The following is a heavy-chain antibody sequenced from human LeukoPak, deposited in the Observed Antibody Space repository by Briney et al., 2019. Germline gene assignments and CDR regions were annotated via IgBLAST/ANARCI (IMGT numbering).Heavy chain of an antibody. CDR1: GGSISSYY. CDR2: IYYSGST. Sequence: PSETLSLTCTVSGGSISSYYWSWIRQPPGKGLEWIGYIYYSGSTTYNPSLKSRVTISVDTSTNQFSLKLSCVTAADTAVYYCARGSMVRGGIPRAYYYGMDVWGQGTTVTVSS. V-gene: IGHV4-59*01. J-gene: IGHJ6*02. D-gene: IGHD3-10*01. CDR3: ARGSMVRGGIPRAYYYGMDV.